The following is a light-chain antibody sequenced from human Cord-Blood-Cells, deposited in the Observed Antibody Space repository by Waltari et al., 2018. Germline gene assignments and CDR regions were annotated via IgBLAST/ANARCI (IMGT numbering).Light chain of an antibody. CDR3: CSYAGSSTWV. CDR2: EGS. J-gene: IGLJ3*02. V-gene: IGLV2-23*01. CDR1: SSDVGSYNL. Sequence: QSALTQPASVSGSPGQSTTISCTGTSSDVGSYNLVSWYQQHPGKAPKLMIYEGSKRPSGVSNRFSGSKSGNTASLTISGLQAEDEADSYCCSYAGSSTWVFGGGTKLTVL.